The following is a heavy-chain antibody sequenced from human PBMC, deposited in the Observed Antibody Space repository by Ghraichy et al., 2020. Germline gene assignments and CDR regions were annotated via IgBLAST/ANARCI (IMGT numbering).Heavy chain of an antibody. J-gene: IGHJ6*02. CDR1: GFTFSSYG. D-gene: IGHD2-2*01. CDR3: ARDSPKVVPAAYYYGMDV. CDR2: IWYDGSNK. Sequence: GGSLRLSCAASGFTFSSYGMHWVRQAPGKGLEWVAVIWYDGSNKYYADSVEGRFTISRDNSKNTLYLQMNSLRAEDTAVYYCARDSPKVVPAAYYYGMDVGGQGPTVTVSS. V-gene: IGHV3-33*01.